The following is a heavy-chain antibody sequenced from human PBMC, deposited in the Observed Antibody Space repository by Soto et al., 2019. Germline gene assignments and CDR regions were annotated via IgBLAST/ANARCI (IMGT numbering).Heavy chain of an antibody. Sequence: EVQLVESGGGLVQPGGSLRLSCAASGFTFSSYWMSWVRQAPGKGLEWVANIKQDGSEKYYVDSVKGRFTISRDNAKNALYLQMNSLRAEDTAVYYCARTGCSGGSCYSRLWFDPWGQGTLVTVSS. CDR3: ARTGCSGGSCYSRLWFDP. D-gene: IGHD2-15*01. V-gene: IGHV3-7*03. J-gene: IGHJ5*02. CDR2: IKQDGSEK. CDR1: GFTFSSYW.